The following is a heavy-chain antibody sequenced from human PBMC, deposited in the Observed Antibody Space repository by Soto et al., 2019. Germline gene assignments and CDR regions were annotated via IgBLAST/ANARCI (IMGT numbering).Heavy chain of an antibody. V-gene: IGHV3-33*01. CDR2: IWNDGIRK. Sequence: LSLSCAASGFTFSRYGMHWVRQAPGKGLEWVALIWNDGIRKVYVDSVKGRFTISRDNSKNTLDLQMNSLRAEDTAVYYCARDDDYAANVSHYWGQGMMVTVYS. J-gene: IGHJ4*02. CDR3: ARDDDYAANVSHY. CDR1: GFTFSRYG. D-gene: IGHD6-25*01.